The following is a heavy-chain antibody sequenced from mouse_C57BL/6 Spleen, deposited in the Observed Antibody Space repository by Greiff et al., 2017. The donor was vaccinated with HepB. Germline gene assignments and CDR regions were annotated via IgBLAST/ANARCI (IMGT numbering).Heavy chain of an antibody. J-gene: IGHJ4*01. Sequence: EVQLQQSGPGLVKPSQSLSLTCSVTGYSITSGYYWNWIRQFPGNKLEWMGYISYDGSNNYNPSLKNRISITRDTSKNQFCLKLNSVTTEDTATYYCARRDRADYWGQGTSVTVSS. CDR2: ISYDGSN. D-gene: IGHD3-1*01. V-gene: IGHV3-6*01. CDR3: ARRDRADY. CDR1: GYSITSGYY.